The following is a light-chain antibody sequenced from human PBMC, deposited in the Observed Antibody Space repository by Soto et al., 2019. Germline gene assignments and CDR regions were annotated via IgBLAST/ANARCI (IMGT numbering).Light chain of an antibody. CDR3: QQSYSTLRT. J-gene: IGKJ1*01. CDR1: QSISSY. CDR2: AAS. Sequence: DIQMTQSPSSLSASVGDRVTITCRASQSISSYLNWYQQKPGKAPKLPIYAASSLQSGVPSRFSGSGSGTDFTLTISSLQPEDFATYYCQQSYSTLRTFGQGTEV. V-gene: IGKV1-39*01.